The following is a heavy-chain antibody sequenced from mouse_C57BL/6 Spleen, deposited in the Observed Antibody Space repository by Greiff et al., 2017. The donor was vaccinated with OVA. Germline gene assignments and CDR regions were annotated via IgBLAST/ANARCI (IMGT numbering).Heavy chain of an antibody. V-gene: IGHV5-17*01. J-gene: IGHJ2*01. CDR2: ISSGSSTI. CDR1: GFTFSDYG. Sequence: EVNVVESGGGLVKPGGSLKLSCAASGFTFSDYGMHWVRQAPEKGLEWVAYISSGSSTINYADKVKGRFTISRDKAKTTLFLQLTSLRSEDTAMYYCARRDGYWGQGTTLTVSS. D-gene: IGHD3-3*01. CDR3: ARRDGY.